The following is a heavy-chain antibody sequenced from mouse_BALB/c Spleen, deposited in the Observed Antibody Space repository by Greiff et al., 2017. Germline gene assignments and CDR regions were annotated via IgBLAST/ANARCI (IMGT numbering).Heavy chain of an antibody. Sequence: EVQLKESGPGLVKPSQSLSLTCTVTGYSITSDYAWNWIRQFPGNKLEWMGYISYSGSTSYNPSLKSRISITRDTSKNQFFLQLNSVPTEDTATYYCARKGGYDVRFAYWGQGTLVTVSA. CDR3: ARKGGYDVRFAY. D-gene: IGHD2-14*01. CDR2: ISYSGST. CDR1: GYSITSDYA. J-gene: IGHJ3*01. V-gene: IGHV3-2*02.